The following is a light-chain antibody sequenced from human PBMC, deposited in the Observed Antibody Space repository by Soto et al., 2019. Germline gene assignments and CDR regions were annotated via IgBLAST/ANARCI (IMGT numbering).Light chain of an antibody. CDR1: SGHSNFG. CDR2: INNDGTY. Sequence: QLVLTQSPFASASLGASVKLTCTLSSGHSNFGIAWHQIQPEKGPRYLMKINNDGTYNKGDEIPDRFSGSKSGADHYLTISSLKSEDEADYYCQAWGPGIRVFGGGTKVTVL. V-gene: IGLV4-69*01. J-gene: IGLJ2*01. CDR3: QAWGPGIRV.